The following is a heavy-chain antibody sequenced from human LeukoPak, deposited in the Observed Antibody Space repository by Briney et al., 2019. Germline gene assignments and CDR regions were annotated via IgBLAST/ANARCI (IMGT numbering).Heavy chain of an antibody. Sequence: SETLSLTCAVYGGSFSGYYWSWLRQPPGKGLEWIGEINHSGSTNYNPSLKSRVTISVDTSKNQFSLKLSSVTAADTAVYYCARRRIAAAGGYYFDYWGQGTLVTVSS. CDR2: INHSGST. V-gene: IGHV4-34*01. CDR1: GGSFSGYY. D-gene: IGHD6-13*01. CDR3: ARRRIAAAGGYYFDY. J-gene: IGHJ4*02.